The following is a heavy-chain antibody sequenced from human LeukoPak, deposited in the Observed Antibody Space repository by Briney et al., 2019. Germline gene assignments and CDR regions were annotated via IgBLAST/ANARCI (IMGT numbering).Heavy chain of an antibody. CDR3: AKGSAIAAAGTWSDFDY. Sequence: GGSLRLSCAASGFTFSSYAMSWVRQAPGEGLEWVSAISGSGGSTYYADSVKGRFTISRDNSKNTLYLQMNSLRAEDTAVYYCAKGSAIAAAGTWSDFDYWGQGTLVTVSS. CDR1: GFTFSSYA. J-gene: IGHJ4*02. CDR2: ISGSGGST. V-gene: IGHV3-23*01. D-gene: IGHD6-13*01.